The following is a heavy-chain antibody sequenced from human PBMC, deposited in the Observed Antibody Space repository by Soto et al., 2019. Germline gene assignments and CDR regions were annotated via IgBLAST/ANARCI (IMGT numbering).Heavy chain of an antibody. Sequence: QVQLVESGGGVVQPGRSLRLSCAASGFTFSNFGMHWVRQAPGKGLEWVAVISSDGSDKYYSDSVKGRFTISRDNSKNTLFLQMNSLRVEDTAVYYCAKGSEVARQDLDYWGQGTLVTVSS. V-gene: IGHV3-30*18. D-gene: IGHD2-15*01. CDR2: ISSDGSDK. J-gene: IGHJ4*02. CDR3: AKGSEVARQDLDY. CDR1: GFTFSNFG.